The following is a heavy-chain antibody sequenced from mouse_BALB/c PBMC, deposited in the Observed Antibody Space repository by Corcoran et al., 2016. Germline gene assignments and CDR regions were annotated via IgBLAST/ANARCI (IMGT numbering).Heavy chain of an antibody. CDR3: ARGDSSNVDY. CDR1: GYTFTNYG. Sequence: QIQLVQSGPALKKPGETVKISCKASGYTFTNYGMNWVKQAPGKGVKWMGWINTYTGEPTYADDFKGRFAISLETSASTAYLQINNLKNEDMATYFCARGDSSNVDYWGQGTTLTVSS. V-gene: IGHV9-1*02. J-gene: IGHJ2*01. D-gene: IGHD3-3*01. CDR2: INTYTGEP.